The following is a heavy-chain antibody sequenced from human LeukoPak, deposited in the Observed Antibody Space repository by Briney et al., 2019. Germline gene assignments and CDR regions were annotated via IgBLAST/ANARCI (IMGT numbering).Heavy chain of an antibody. Sequence: ASVTVSCKASGYTFTSYGISWVRQAPGQGLEWMGWISAYNGNTNYAQKLQGRVTMTTDTSTSTAYMELRSLRSDDTAVYYCARAPSSSWYVDYYYYMDVWGKGTTVTVSS. J-gene: IGHJ6*03. V-gene: IGHV1-18*01. CDR1: GYTFTSYG. D-gene: IGHD6-13*01. CDR2: ISAYNGNT. CDR3: ARAPSSSWYVDYYYYMDV.